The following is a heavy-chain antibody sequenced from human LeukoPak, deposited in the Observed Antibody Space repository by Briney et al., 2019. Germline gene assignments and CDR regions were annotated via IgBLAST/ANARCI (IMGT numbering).Heavy chain of an antibody. CDR2: IGAGGTFT. J-gene: IGHJ4*02. V-gene: IGHV3-23*01. D-gene: IGHD5-12*01. CDR3: ARDPDSGYDFGYYFDY. Sequence: GGSLRLSCTASGFTFSSYAMNWVRQAPGKGLEWVSGIGAGGTFTYYADSAKGRFTISRDNSRNTLYLQMNSLRAEDTAVYYCARDPDSGYDFGYYFDYWGQGTLVTVSS. CDR1: GFTFSSYA.